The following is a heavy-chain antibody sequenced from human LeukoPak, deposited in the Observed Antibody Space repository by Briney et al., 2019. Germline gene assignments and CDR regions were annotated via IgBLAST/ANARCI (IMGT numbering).Heavy chain of an antibody. CDR2: ICYSGST. V-gene: IGHV4-39*01. CDR1: VGSISSSSYY. D-gene: IGHD3-22*01. J-gene: IGHJ4*02. Sequence: SETLSLTCTVSVGSISSSSYYWGWIRQPPGKGLEWIGSICYSGSTYYNPSLKSRVTISVDTSKNQFSLNLSSVTAADTAVYYCARLYYDSSGYYQICYFDYWGQGTLVTVSS. CDR3: ARLYYDSSGYYQICYFDY.